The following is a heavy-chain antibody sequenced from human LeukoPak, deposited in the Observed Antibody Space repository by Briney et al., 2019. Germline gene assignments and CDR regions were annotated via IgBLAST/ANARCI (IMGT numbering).Heavy chain of an antibody. CDR3: ARDGDYYDSSGYWLDY. V-gene: IGHV3-30*09. J-gene: IGHJ4*02. CDR2: ISYDGSNK. CDR1: GFTFSSYA. Sequence: GRSLRLSCAASGFTFSSYAMHWVRQAPGKGLEWVAVISYDGSNKYYADSVKGRFAISRDNSKNTLYLQMNSLRAEDTAVYYCARDGDYYDSSGYWLDYWGQGTLVTVSS. D-gene: IGHD3-22*01.